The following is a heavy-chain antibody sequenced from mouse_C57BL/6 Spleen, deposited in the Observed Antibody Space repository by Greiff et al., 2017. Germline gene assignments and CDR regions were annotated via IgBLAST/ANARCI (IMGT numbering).Heavy chain of an antibody. CDR1: GYTFTSYW. V-gene: IGHV1-52*01. Sequence: QVQLQQPGAELVRPGSSVKLSCKASGYTFTSYWMHWVKQRPIQGLEWIGNIDPSDSETHYNQKFKDKATLTVDKSSSTADMQLRSLTSEDSAVYYCARRIGDYDFDYWGQGTTLTVSS. CDR2: IDPSDSET. D-gene: IGHD2-4*01. CDR3: ARRIGDYDFDY. J-gene: IGHJ2*01.